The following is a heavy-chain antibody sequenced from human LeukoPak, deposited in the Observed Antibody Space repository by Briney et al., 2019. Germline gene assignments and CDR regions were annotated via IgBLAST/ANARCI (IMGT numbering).Heavy chain of an antibody. D-gene: IGHD3-3*01. CDR2: INPNSSGT. Sequence: ASVKVSCKASGYTFTGYYMHWVRQAPGQGLEWMGWINPNSSGTNYAQKFQGRVTMTRDTSISTAYMELSRLRSDDTAVYYCARGSTIFGVVPENWFDPWGQGTLVTVSS. J-gene: IGHJ5*02. CDR3: ARGSTIFGVVPENWFDP. CDR1: GYTFTGYY. V-gene: IGHV1-2*02.